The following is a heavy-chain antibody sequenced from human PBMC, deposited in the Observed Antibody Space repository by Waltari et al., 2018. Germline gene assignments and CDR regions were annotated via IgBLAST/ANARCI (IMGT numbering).Heavy chain of an antibody. V-gene: IGHV3-9*01. Sequence: EVQLVESGGGLVQPGRSLRLSCTVSGFTFGDYAMHWVRQVPGKGLELVAGISWNSGTRGYADSVKGRFTISRDDAKNSLYLHMNSLRPEDAAFYFCAKDLLGYCASFNTCYLDFWGQGTLVTISS. CDR1: GFTFGDYA. CDR3: AKDLLGYCASFNTCYLDF. D-gene: IGHD2-8*01. CDR2: ISWNSGTR. J-gene: IGHJ4*02.